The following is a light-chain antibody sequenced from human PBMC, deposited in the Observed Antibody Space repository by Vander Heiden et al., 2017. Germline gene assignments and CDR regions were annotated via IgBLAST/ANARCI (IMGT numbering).Light chain of an antibody. V-gene: IGKV1-39*01. Sequence: DIQMTQSPSSLSASVGDSVTITCRASQSISRYLIWYQQRPRKAPKLLIYAASTLQSGVPSRFSGSGSGTDFTLTINSLQPEDFATYYCQQTYRTPWTFGQGTNVEIK. CDR3: QQTYRTPWT. CDR1: QSISRY. CDR2: AAS. J-gene: IGKJ1*01.